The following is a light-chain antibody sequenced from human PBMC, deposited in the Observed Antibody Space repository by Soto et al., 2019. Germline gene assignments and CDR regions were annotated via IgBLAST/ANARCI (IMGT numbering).Light chain of an antibody. V-gene: IGKV3-20*01. CDR2: GAS. CDR3: QHYDTPFT. CDR1: QTVSGNF. Sequence: MVLTQSPGTLSLSPGGRATLPCRASQTVSGNFLAWYQEKPGQGPRLLIYGASNRATGIPDRFSGSGSGTDFTLTISRLEPEDFALYYCQHYDTPFTFGPGTKVDIK. J-gene: IGKJ3*01.